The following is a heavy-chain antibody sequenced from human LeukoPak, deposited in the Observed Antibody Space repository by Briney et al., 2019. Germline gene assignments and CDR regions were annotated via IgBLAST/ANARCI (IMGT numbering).Heavy chain of an antibody. D-gene: IGHD6-13*01. CDR1: GYSFTTYW. V-gene: IGHV5-51*01. CDR3: AKTSSAAGYTRGSFEI. Sequence: GASLKISCKGSGYSFTTYWIGWVRPMPGKGQEWMGITYSSDSDTRYSPSFQGQVTISADKSISTAYLHWGSLKASDTAMYYCAKTSSAAGYTRGSFEIWGQGTMVTVSS. CDR2: TYSSDSDT. J-gene: IGHJ3*02.